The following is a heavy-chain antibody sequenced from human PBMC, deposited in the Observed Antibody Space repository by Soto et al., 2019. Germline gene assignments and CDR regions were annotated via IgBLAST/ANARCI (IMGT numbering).Heavy chain of an antibody. CDR3: AIGYCSSTSCYAWDYYYYYGMDV. Sequence: ASVKVACKASGYTFTSYAMHWVRQATGQRLEWMGWINAGNGNTKYSQKFQGRVTITRDTSASTAYMELSSLRSEDTAVYYCAIGYCSSTSCYAWDYYYYYGMDVWGQGTTVTVSS. CDR1: GYTFTSYA. CDR2: INAGNGNT. V-gene: IGHV1-3*01. D-gene: IGHD2-2*01. J-gene: IGHJ6*02.